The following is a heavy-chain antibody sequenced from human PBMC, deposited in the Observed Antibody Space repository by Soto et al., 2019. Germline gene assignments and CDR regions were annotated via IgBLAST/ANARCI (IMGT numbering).Heavy chain of an antibody. J-gene: IGHJ4*02. Sequence: SETLSLTCTVSNGSISTYYWSWIRQPPGRSLEWIGHIYYTGSPTYNPSLKSRVTISEDTSKKTVSLKLTSVTVADTAVYYCASYRGALYFESWGPGILVTVSS. CDR1: NGSISTYY. V-gene: IGHV4-59*01. CDR3: ASYRGALYFES. D-gene: IGHD3-16*01. CDR2: IYYTGSP.